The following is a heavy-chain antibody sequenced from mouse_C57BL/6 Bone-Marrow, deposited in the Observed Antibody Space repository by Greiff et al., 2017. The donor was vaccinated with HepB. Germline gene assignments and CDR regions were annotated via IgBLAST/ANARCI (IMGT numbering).Heavy chain of an antibody. Sequence: QVQLQQSGAELARPGASVKLSCKASGYTFTSYGISWVKQRTGQGLEWIGEIYPRSGNTYYNEKFKGKATLTADKSSSTAYMELRSLTSEDSAVYFCAKLGRGYWGQGTTLTVSS. J-gene: IGHJ2*01. V-gene: IGHV1-81*01. CDR2: IYPRSGNT. D-gene: IGHD4-1*01. CDR3: AKLGRGY. CDR1: GYTFTSYG.